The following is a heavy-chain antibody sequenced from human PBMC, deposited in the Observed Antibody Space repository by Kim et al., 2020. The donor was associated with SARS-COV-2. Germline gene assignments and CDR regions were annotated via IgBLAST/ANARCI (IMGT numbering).Heavy chain of an antibody. CDR3: ARVVSRIRGTPEAIDY. CDR2: IYYSGST. D-gene: IGHD2-15*01. V-gene: IGHV4-59*01. CDR1: GGSISSYY. J-gene: IGHJ4*02. Sequence: SETLSLTCTVSGGSISSYYWSWIRQPPGKGLEWIGYIYYSGSTNYNPSLKSRVTISVDTSKNQFSLKLSSVTAADTAVYYCARVVSRIRGTPEAIDYWGQGTLVTVSS.